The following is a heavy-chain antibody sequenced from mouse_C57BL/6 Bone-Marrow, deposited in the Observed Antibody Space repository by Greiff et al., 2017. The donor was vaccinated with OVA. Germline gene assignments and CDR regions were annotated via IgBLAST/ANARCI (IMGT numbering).Heavy chain of an antibody. V-gene: IGHV1-26*01. CDR3: ALLGMDY. J-gene: IGHJ4*01. CDR1: GYTFTDYY. CDR2: INPDNGGT. Sequence: EVQLQQSGPELVKPGASVKISCKASGYTFTDYYMNWVKQSHGKSLEWIGDINPDNGGTSYNQKFKGKATLTVDKSSSTAYMELRSLTSEDSAVYYCALLGMDYWGQGTSVTVSS. D-gene: IGHD3-3*01.